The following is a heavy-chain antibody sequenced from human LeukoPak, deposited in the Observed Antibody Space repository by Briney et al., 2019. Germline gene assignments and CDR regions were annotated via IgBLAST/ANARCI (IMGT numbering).Heavy chain of an antibody. CDR1: GYTFTSYY. Sequence: ASVKVSCKASGYTFTSYYMHWVRQAPGQGLEWMGIINPSGGSTSYAQKFQGRVTMTRDTSTSTVYMELSSLRSEDTAVYYCARDSPVAGTFGGVSYGMDVWGQGTTVTFSS. CDR2: INPSGGST. CDR3: ARDSPVAGTFGGVSYGMDV. D-gene: IGHD6-19*01. J-gene: IGHJ6*02. V-gene: IGHV1-46*01.